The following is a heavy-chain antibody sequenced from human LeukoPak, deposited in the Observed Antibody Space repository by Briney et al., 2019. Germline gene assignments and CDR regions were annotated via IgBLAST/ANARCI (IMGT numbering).Heavy chain of an antibody. D-gene: IGHD2-2*01. CDR2: ISGSGGST. V-gene: IGHV3-23*01. Sequence: GGSLRLSCAASGFTFSNYAMSWVRQAPGKGLEWVSAISGSGGSTFFADSVKGRFTISRDNSKNMLYLQMDSLRAEDTALYYCAKDLRGASCYWGQGTLVTVSS. CDR1: GFTFSNYA. CDR3: AKDLRGASCY. J-gene: IGHJ4*02.